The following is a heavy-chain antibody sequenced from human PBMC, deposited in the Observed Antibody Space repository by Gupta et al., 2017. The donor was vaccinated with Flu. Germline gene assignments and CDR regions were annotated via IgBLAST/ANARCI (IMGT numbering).Heavy chain of an antibody. J-gene: IGHJ6*02. CDR1: GGDFSNYA. CDR3: ARDHHSSGSYYYYYHGMDV. D-gene: IGHD3-22*01. V-gene: IGHV1-69*06. Sequence: QVQLVQSGAEVKKPGSSVKVSCKASGGDFSNYAISWVRQAPGQGLEGMGGIIPVFGTPNYAKKFQGRVTITADKSTTTAYRELSSLRAEDTAVYYCARDHHSSGSYYYYYHGMDVWGPGTTVTVS. CDR2: IIPVFGTP.